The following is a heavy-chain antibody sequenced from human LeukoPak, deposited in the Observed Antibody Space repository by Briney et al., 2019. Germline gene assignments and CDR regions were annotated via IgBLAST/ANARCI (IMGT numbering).Heavy chain of an antibody. V-gene: IGHV4-30-2*01. Sequence: PSETLSLTCAVSGGSISSGGYSWSWIRQPPGKGLEWIGYIYHSGSTYYNPSLRSRVTIPVDRSKNQFSLKLSSVTAADTAVYYCARGSRQWELPYFDYWGQGTLVTVSS. CDR3: ARGSRQWELPYFDY. CDR1: GGSISSGGYS. J-gene: IGHJ4*02. D-gene: IGHD1-26*01. CDR2: IYHSGST.